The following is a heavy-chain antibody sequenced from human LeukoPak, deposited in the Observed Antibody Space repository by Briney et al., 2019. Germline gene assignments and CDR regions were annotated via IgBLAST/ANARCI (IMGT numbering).Heavy chain of an antibody. CDR1: GFTFSSYA. D-gene: IGHD4-11*01. V-gene: IGHV3-23*01. CDR3: AKGTDYSNYEGYYFDY. Sequence: GSLRLSCAASGFTFSSYAMSWVRQAPGKGLEWVSAISGSGGSTYYADSVKGRFTISRDNSKNTLYLQMNSLRAEDTAVYYCAKGTDYSNYEGYYFDYWGQGTLVTVSS. J-gene: IGHJ4*02. CDR2: ISGSGGST.